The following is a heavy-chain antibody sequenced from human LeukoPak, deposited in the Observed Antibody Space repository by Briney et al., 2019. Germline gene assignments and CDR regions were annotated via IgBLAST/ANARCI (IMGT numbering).Heavy chain of an antibody. CDR1: GFTFSSYS. D-gene: IGHD1-7*01. Sequence: GGSLRLSCAASGFTFSSYSMNWVRQAPGKGLEWVSSISSSSSYIYYADSVKGRFTISRDNAKNSLYLQMNSLRAEDTAVYYCARVTDEGNWNYVNAFDIWGQGTMVTVSS. CDR2: ISSSSSYI. CDR3: ARVTDEGNWNYVNAFDI. V-gene: IGHV3-21*01. J-gene: IGHJ3*02.